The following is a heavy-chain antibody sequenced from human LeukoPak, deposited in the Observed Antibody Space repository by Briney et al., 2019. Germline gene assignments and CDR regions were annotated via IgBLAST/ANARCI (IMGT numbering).Heavy chain of an antibody. Sequence: GGSLRLSCAAPGFTFSHYAMNWVRQAPGKGLEWVSGISGSGGSTFYADSVKGRFTISRDNSKNTLYLQVTGLRADDTAVFYCAKEGAEYNLNAWGQGTLVTVSS. V-gene: IGHV3-23*01. CDR2: ISGSGGST. D-gene: IGHD1-1*01. CDR3: AKEGAEYNLNA. J-gene: IGHJ5*02. CDR1: GFTFSHYA.